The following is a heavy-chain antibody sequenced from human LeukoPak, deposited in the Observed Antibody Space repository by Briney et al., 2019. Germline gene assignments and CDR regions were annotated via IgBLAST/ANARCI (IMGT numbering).Heavy chain of an antibody. CDR3: ARGLVVGGTGVWAFDI. CDR1: GFSFNRNV. J-gene: IGHJ3*02. D-gene: IGHD1-26*01. Sequence: GGSLGLSCAASGFSFNRNVMNWVRQAPGKGLEWVSGISGGGGSTYYADFVKGRFTISRDNSKNILYLQMNGLRAEDTALYYCARGLVVGGTGVWAFDIWGQGTMVTVSP. V-gene: IGHV3-23*01. CDR2: ISGGGGST.